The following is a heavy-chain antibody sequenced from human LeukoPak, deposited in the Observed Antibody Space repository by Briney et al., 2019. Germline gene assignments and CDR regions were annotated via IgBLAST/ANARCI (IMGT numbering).Heavy chain of an antibody. V-gene: IGHV1-46*01. CDR3: ARDQEGFDY. CDR2: INPRGGSA. J-gene: IGHJ4*02. Sequence: GASVTVSCTASGYTFTNFYMHWERQVPGQGLEWMGIINPRGGSASSAQKFQGRVTLTRDTSTSTVYMELSRLRSEDTALYYCARDQEGFDYWGQGTLVTVSS. CDR1: GYTFTNFY.